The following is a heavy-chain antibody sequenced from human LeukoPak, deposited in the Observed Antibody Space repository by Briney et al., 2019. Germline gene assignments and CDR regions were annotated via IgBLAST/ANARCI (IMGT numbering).Heavy chain of an antibody. D-gene: IGHD4-11*01. CDR1: GGSYSGYY. V-gene: IGHV4-34*01. CDR3: ARKTTVTPRYYYYYYIDV. Sequence: PSETLSLTCAVYGGSYSGYYWSWIGHPLGNWLGCIGEINHSGSTNYNPSLKSRVTISVATSKNQFSLKLSSVTAADTAVYYCARKTTVTPRYYYYYYIDVWGKGTTVTVSS. CDR2: INHSGST. J-gene: IGHJ6*03.